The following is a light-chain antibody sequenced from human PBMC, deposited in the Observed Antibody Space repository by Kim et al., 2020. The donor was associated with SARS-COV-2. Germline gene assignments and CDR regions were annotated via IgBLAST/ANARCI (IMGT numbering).Light chain of an antibody. J-gene: IGKJ2*01. V-gene: IGKV4-1*01. CDR3: QQHYRVPYT. CDR1: QSVLYSSNNKNY. Sequence: DIVMTQSPDSLVVSLGERATINCKSSQSVLYSSNNKNYLTWYQQKPGQPPKLLIYWASTRESGVPDRFSGSGSGTDFTLTISSLQAEDVAVYYCQQHYRVPYTFGQGAKLEI. CDR2: WAS.